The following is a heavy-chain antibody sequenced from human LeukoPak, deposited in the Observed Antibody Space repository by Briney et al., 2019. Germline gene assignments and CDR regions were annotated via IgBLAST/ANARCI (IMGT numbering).Heavy chain of an antibody. CDR3: ARDGPRFHIVVVLAVDY. V-gene: IGHV1-18*01. D-gene: IGHD2-2*01. Sequence: ASVKVSCKASGYTFTSHGISWVRQAPGQGLEWMGWISAYNGNTNYAQKLQGRVTMTTDTSTSTAYMELRSLRSDDTAVYYCARDGPRFHIVVVLAVDYWGQGTLVTVSS. J-gene: IGHJ4*02. CDR1: GYTFTSHG. CDR2: ISAYNGNT.